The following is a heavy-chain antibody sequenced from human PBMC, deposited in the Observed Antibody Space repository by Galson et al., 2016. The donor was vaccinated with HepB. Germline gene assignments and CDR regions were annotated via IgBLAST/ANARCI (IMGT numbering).Heavy chain of an antibody. J-gene: IGHJ6*02. CDR2: ISESGSTT. V-gene: IGHV3-23*01. CDR3: ARGEIKYCSGDRCYSLEGMDV. Sequence: GSLRLSCAASGFRFTNYAMTWVRQATGKGLEWVSSISESGSTTYYADSVKGRFTVSRDNTRSALYLQMNSLRAEDTAVYYYARGEIKYCSGDRCYSLEGMDVWGQGTTVTASS. D-gene: IGHD2-15*01. CDR1: GFRFTNYA.